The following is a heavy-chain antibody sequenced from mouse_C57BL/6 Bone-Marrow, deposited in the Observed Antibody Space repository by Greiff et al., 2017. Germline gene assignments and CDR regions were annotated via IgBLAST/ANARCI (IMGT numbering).Heavy chain of an antibody. Sequence: EVQLMESGGGLVQPGESLKLSCESNEYEFPSHDMSWVRKTPEKRLELVAAINSDGGSTYYPDTMERRFIISRDKTKKTLYLQMSSLRAEDTALYYCARRAMITTLFDYWGQGTTLTVSS. CDR3: ARRAMITTLFDY. D-gene: IGHD2-1*01. CDR2: INSDGGST. J-gene: IGHJ2*01. V-gene: IGHV5-2*01. CDR1: EYEFPSHD.